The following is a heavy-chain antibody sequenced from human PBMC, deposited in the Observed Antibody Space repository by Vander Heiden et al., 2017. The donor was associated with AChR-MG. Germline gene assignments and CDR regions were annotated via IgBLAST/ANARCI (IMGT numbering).Heavy chain of an antibody. J-gene: IGHJ6*02. CDR3: AKGARGSYYGMDV. CDR1: GSTVSSYA. CDR2: ISISGGST. D-gene: IGHD3-10*01. Sequence: EVQLLESGGGLVQPGGSLRLSCADSGSTVSSYAMRWVRQAPGKGLEWVSAISISGGSTYYADSVKGRFTISRDNSKNTLYLQMNSLRAEDTAVYYCAKGARGSYYGMDVWGQGTTVTVSS. V-gene: IGHV3-23*01.